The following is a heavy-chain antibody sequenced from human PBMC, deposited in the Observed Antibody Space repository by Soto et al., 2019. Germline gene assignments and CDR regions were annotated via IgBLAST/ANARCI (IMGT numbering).Heavy chain of an antibody. CDR2: IYHSGST. V-gene: IGHV4-30-2*01. Sequence: QLQLQESGSGLVKPSQTLSLTCAVSGGSISSGGYSWSWIRQPPGKGLERIGYIYHSGSTYYNPSLKSRVTISVDRSKNQFSLKLSSVTAADTAVYYCASIRPPTTLTTQDDAFDIWGQGTMVTVSS. CDR1: GGSISSGGYS. D-gene: IGHD4-17*01. J-gene: IGHJ3*02. CDR3: ASIRPPTTLTTQDDAFDI.